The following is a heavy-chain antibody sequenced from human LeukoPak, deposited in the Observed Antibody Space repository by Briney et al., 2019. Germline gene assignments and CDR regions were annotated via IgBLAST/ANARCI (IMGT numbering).Heavy chain of an antibody. Sequence: ASVKVSCKVSGYTLTELSIHWVRQAPGQGLEWMGRINPNSGDTNYAQKFQGRVTMTGDTSITTAYMELNSLRSDDTAVYYCAKAKPQGSDRDFDYWGQGTLVTVSS. CDR2: INPNSGDT. V-gene: IGHV1-2*06. D-gene: IGHD1-14*01. CDR1: GYTLTELS. J-gene: IGHJ4*02. CDR3: AKAKPQGSDRDFDY.